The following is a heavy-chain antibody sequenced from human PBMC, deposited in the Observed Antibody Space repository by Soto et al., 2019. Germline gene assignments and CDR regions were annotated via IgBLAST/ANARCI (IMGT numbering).Heavy chain of an antibody. D-gene: IGHD6-13*01. J-gene: IGHJ1*01. CDR1: GGSFSGYC. CDR3: AGYSNSWSKYVKH. Sequence: SETLSLTYDGHGGSFSGYCWSWIRQNPGERLEWVGDICHGGGANYNPSLKSRVSFSMDPSKNQFSLKLNSVMAADTAVYYCAGYSNSWSKYVKHWGRGSLVTVSS. CDR2: ICHGGGA. V-gene: IGHV4-34*01.